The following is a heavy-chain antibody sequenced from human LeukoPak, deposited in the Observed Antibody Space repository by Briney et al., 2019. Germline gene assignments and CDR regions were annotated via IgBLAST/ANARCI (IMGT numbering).Heavy chain of an antibody. CDR2: ISSSGSTI. J-gene: IGHJ6*02. Sequence: AGGSLRLSCAASGFTFSDYYMSWIRQAPGKGLEWVSYISSSGSTIYYADSVKGRFTISRDNAKNSLYLQMNSLRAEDTAVYYCARDHYYDSSGYSNGYYGMDVWGQGTTVTVSS. D-gene: IGHD3-22*01. CDR3: ARDHYYDSSGYSNGYYGMDV. V-gene: IGHV3-11*01. CDR1: GFTFSDYY.